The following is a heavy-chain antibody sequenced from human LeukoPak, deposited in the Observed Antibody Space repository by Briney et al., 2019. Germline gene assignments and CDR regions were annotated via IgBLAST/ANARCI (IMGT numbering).Heavy chain of an antibody. D-gene: IGHD4-17*01. Sequence: GGSLRLSCAASGFTFSSYGMHWVRQAPGKGLEWVAVIWYDGSNKYYADSVKGRFTISRDNSKNTLYLQMNSLRAEDTAMYYCVRMGGYGDARWFDPWGQGTLVTVSS. CDR3: VRMGGYGDARWFDP. J-gene: IGHJ5*02. CDR2: IWYDGSNK. V-gene: IGHV3-33*01. CDR1: GFTFSSYG.